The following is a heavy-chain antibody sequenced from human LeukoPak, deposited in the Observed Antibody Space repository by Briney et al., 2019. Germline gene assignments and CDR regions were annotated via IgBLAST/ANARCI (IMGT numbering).Heavy chain of an antibody. Sequence: GGSLRLSCAASGFTSSSYWMHWVRQAPGKGLVWVSRINSDGSSTTYADSVKGRFTISRDNAKNTLYLQMNSLRAEDTAVYYCARDLGYYCFDYWGQGTLVTVSS. J-gene: IGHJ4*02. CDR2: INSDGSST. D-gene: IGHD1-26*01. V-gene: IGHV3-74*01. CDR1: GFTSSSYW. CDR3: ARDLGYYCFDY.